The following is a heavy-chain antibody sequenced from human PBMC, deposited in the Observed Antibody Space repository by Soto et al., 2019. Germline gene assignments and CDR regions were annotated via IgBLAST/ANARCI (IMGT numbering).Heavy chain of an antibody. CDR2: IIPIFGTA. J-gene: IGHJ6*02. CDR1: GGTFSSYA. V-gene: IGHV1-69*13. Sequence: SVKVSCKASGGTFSSYAISWVRQAPGQGLEWMGGIIPIFGTANYAQKFQGRVTITADESTSTAYIELSSLRSEDTAVYYCARHYDILTGYPPGYYYGMDVWGQGTTVTVSS. D-gene: IGHD3-9*01. CDR3: ARHYDILTGYPPGYYYGMDV.